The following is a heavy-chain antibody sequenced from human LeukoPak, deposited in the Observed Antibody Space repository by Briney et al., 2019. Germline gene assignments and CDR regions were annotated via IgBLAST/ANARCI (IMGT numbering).Heavy chain of an antibody. CDR3: ARDLSYSWWEQLVPGY. D-gene: IGHD6-6*01. Sequence: ASVKVSCKASGGTFSSYAISWVRQAPGQGLEWMGGIIPIFGTANYAQKFQGRVTITTDESTSTAYMELSRLRSDDTAVYYCARDLSYSWWEQLVPGYWGQGTLVTVSS. CDR2: IIPIFGTA. J-gene: IGHJ4*02. V-gene: IGHV1-69*05. CDR1: GGTFSSYA.